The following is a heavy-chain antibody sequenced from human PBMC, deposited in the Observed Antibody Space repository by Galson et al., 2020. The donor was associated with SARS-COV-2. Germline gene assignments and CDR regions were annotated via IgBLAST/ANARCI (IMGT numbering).Heavy chain of an antibody. J-gene: IGHJ4*02. Sequence: SETLSLICSVTGVSITSETYYWTWIRQPAGKGLEWIGHISTTGSTDNNPSLRGRVTISMDTSRNQFSLELTSVAATDTAVYYCARDTGFRNGWYYFDHWGQRALVTVSS. CDR1: GVSITSETYY. V-gene: IGHV4-61*09. CDR2: ISTTGST. D-gene: IGHD6-19*01. CDR3: ARDTGFRNGWYYFDH.